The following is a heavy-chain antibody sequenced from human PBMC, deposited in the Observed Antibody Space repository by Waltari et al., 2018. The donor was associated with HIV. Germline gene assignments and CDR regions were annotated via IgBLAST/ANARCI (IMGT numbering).Heavy chain of an antibody. D-gene: IGHD2-2*01. J-gene: IGHJ4*02. V-gene: IGHV3-21*01. CDR2: ISSSSTYI. CDR1: GFSFSTYS. CDR3: ARNLRYCSTSICLPDY. Sequence: EVQLEESGGGLVKPGGSLRLSCAASGFSFSTYSLTWVRQAPGKGLEWVSSISSSSTYIYYPDSLKGRFTISRDNAKTSLYLQMNSLRAEDTAVYYCARNLRYCSTSICLPDYWGQGTLVTVSS.